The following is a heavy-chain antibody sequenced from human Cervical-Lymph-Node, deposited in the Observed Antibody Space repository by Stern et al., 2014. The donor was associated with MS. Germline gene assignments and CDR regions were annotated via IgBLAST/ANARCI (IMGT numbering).Heavy chain of an antibody. CDR3: ARFSLFGEYYFDS. J-gene: IGHJ4*02. CDR2: IIYSGSS. Sequence: QLQLQESGPRLVKPSQTLSLTCTVSGGSITRGGDYWSWVRQRPGKGLEWVGYIIYSGSSYYNPSLKSRVTISVDTSKNQFSLRLTSVTAADTAVYYCARFSLFGEYYFDSWGQGTLVTVSS. V-gene: IGHV4-31*02. CDR1: GGSITRGGDY. D-gene: IGHD3-10*01.